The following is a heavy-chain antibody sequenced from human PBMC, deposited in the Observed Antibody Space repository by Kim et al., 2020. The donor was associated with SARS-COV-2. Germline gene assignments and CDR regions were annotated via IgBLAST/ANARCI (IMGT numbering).Heavy chain of an antibody. V-gene: IGHV3-23*01. D-gene: IGHD2-21*01. CDR3: ARGALESCAGVTCYEFDS. CDR2: MTGRDGNT. J-gene: IGHJ4*02. CDR1: GFPFRSYA. Sequence: GGSLRLSCAASGFPFRSYAMNWVRQSPAKGLEWVSSMTGRDGNTYYADSVKGRFTIFRDNSKNMLSLQMNFLRAEDTAVYYCARGALESCAGVTCYEFDSGGQGTLVTVSA.